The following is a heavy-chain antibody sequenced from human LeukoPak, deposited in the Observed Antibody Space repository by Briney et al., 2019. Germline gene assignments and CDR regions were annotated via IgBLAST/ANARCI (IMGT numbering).Heavy chain of an antibody. CDR2: IYSSGST. D-gene: IGHD6-13*01. CDR3: ARGVAAPGTGGLSWFDP. V-gene: IGHV4-59*02. CDR1: GGSVSSYY. J-gene: IGHJ5*02. Sequence: PSETLSLTCTVSGGSVSSYYWNWIRQPPGKGLEWIGYIYSSGSTNYNPSLKSRVTISLDTPKNQFSLKLSFVTAADTAVYYCARGVAAPGTGGLSWFDPWGQGTLVTVSS.